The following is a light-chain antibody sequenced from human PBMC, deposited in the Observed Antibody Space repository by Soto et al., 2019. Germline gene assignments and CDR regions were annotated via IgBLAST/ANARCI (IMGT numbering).Light chain of an antibody. Sequence: AIRMTQSPSSLSASTGDRVTITCRASQGISSYLAWYQQKPGRAPKLLIYAASTLQSGVPSRFSGSVSGTDFTLTFSCLQSEDFATYYCQQYYNYPRTFGQGTKVEIK. CDR2: AAS. CDR3: QQYYNYPRT. CDR1: QGISSY. J-gene: IGKJ1*01. V-gene: IGKV1-8*01.